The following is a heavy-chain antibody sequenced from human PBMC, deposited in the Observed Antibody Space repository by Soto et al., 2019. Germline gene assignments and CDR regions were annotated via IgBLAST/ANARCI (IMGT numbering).Heavy chain of an antibody. V-gene: IGHV3-15*01. Sequence: EVQLVESGGGLVKPGGSLRLSCAASGFTFSNAWMSWVRQAPGKGLEWVGRIKSKTDGGTTDYAAPVKGRFTISRDDSKNTLYLQMHSLKTEDTAAYYCTTDRGWLQSPFDYWGQGTLVTVSS. D-gene: IGHD5-12*01. CDR2: IKSKTDGGTT. J-gene: IGHJ4*02. CDR3: TTDRGWLQSPFDY. CDR1: GFTFSNAW.